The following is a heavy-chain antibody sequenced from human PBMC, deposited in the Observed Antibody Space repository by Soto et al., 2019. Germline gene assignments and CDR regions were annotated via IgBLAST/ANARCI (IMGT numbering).Heavy chain of an antibody. CDR2: IIPIFGTA. CDR3: ARGGRMGRRNGYCISTSCYYYYYGMDV. D-gene: IGHD2-2*03. V-gene: IGHV1-69*13. CDR1: GYTFTSYG. J-gene: IGHJ6*02. Sequence: ASVKVSCTASGYTFTSYGISWVRQAPGQGLEWMGGIIPIFGTANYAQKFQCRVTITADESMSTAYMELSSLRSEDTAVYYCARGGRMGRRNGYCISTSCYYYYYGMDVWGQGTTVTVSS.